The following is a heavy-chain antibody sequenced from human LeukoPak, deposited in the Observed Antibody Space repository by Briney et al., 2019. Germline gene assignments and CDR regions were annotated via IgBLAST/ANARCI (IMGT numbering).Heavy chain of an antibody. CDR2: LGVSVSGYGGST. CDR3: AKDPVPAYHYYYYYGMDV. D-gene: IGHD2-2*01. CDR1: GFTFSRYA. V-gene: IGHV3-23*01. Sequence: GGSLRLSCAASGFTFSRYAMSWVRQAPGKGLEWVSALGVSVSGYGGSTYYADSVKGRFTISRDNSKNTLYLQINSLRAEDTAVYYCAKDPVPAYHYYYYYGMDVWGQGTTVTVSS. J-gene: IGHJ6*02.